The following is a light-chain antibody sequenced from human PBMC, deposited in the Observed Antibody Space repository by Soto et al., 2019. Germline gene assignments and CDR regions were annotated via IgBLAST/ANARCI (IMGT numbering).Light chain of an antibody. CDR3: QQYNSYSIT. J-gene: IGKJ5*01. CDR2: KAS. Sequence: DIQMTQSPSTLSASVGDRVTITCRASQSISSWVAWYQQKPGKGPKLLIYKASHLESGVPSRFSGSGSGTEFTLTISSLQPDDFATYYCQQYNSYSITFGQGTRLEIK. V-gene: IGKV1-5*03. CDR1: QSISSW.